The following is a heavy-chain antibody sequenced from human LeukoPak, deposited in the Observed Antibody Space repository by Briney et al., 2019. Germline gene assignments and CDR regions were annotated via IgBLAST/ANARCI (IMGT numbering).Heavy chain of an antibody. D-gene: IGHD6-13*01. Sequence: GGSLRLSCAASGFTFSTSWMTWVRQAPGKGLEWVANIKQDGSDKYYMDSVKGRFTISRDNAKNSLYLQMNSLRAEDTAVYYCAKDSGWFRFDYWGQGALVTVSS. CDR3: AKDSGWFRFDY. V-gene: IGHV3-7*03. CDR1: GFTFSTSW. J-gene: IGHJ4*02. CDR2: IKQDGSDK.